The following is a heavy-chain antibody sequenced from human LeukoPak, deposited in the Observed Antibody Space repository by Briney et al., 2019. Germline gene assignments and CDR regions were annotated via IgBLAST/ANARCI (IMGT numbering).Heavy chain of an antibody. CDR3: ARSRHCGSASCYQSYAFDI. J-gene: IGHJ3*02. D-gene: IGHD2-2*01. Sequence: GASVKVSCKASGGTFSSYAISWVRQAPGQGLEWMGGIIPIFGTANYAQKFQGRVTITADKSTSTAYMELSSLRSEDTAVYYCARSRHCGSASCYQSYAFDIWGQGTMVTVSS. CDR2: IIPIFGTA. CDR1: GGTFSSYA. V-gene: IGHV1-69*06.